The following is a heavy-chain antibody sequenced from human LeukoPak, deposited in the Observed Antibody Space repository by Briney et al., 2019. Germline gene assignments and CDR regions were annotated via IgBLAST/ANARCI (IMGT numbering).Heavy chain of an antibody. D-gene: IGHD6-6*01. V-gene: IGHV1-2*02. CDR1: GYTFTGYY. CDR3: ARENVYSSSSGSNWFDP. J-gene: IGHJ5*02. CDR2: INPNSGGT. Sequence: ASVKVSCKASGYTFTGYYMHGVRQAPGQGLEWMGWINPNSGGTNYAQKFQGRVTMTRDTSISTAYMELSRLRSDDTAVYYCARENVYSSSSGSNWFDPWGQGTLVTVSS.